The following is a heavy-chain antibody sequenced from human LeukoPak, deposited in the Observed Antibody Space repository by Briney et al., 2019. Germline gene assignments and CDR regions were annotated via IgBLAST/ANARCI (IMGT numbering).Heavy chain of an antibody. J-gene: IGHJ4*02. CDR1: GFTFSNYG. Sequence: GGSLRLSCAASGFTFSNYGMHWVRQAPGKGLEWVAVIWFDGSDKYYADSVKGRFTISRDNSEDTLYLQMNSLRAEDTAVYYCAYGGKSDRFDYWGQGTLVTASS. CDR3: AYGGKSDRFDY. V-gene: IGHV3-33*03. CDR2: IWFDGSDK. D-gene: IGHD4-23*01.